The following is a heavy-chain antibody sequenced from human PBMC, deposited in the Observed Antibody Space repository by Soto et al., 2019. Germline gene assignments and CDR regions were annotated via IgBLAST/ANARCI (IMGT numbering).Heavy chain of an antibody. CDR3: ARGRTYYDFWSGYQGLVDV. CDR1: EFTFSAYG. D-gene: IGHD3-3*01. Sequence: GGSLRLSCAASEFTFSAYGIHWVRQAPGKGLEWVSGINWNGGSTGYADSVKGRFTISRDNAKNSLYLQMNSLRAEDTALYYCARGRTYYDFWSGYQGLVDVWGQGTTVTVSS. CDR2: INWNGGST. J-gene: IGHJ6*02. V-gene: IGHV3-20*04.